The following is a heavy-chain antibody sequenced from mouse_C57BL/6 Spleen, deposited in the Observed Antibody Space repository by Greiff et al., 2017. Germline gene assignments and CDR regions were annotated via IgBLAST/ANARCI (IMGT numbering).Heavy chain of an antibody. CDR2: INPGSGGT. V-gene: IGHV1-54*01. CDR3: ASGVTTPDYAMDY. Sequence: QVQLQQSGAELVRPGTSVKVSCKASGYAFTNYLIAWVKQRPGKGLEWIGVINPGSGGTNYNEKFKGKATLTADKSSSTAYLQLSSLTSEDSAVYFCASGVTTPDYAMDYWGQGTSVTVSS. D-gene: IGHD2-2*01. J-gene: IGHJ4*01. CDR1: GYAFTNYL.